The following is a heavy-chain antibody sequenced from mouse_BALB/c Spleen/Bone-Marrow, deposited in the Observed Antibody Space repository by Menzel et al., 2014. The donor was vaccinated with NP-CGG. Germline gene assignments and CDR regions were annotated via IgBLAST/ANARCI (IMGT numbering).Heavy chain of an antibody. CDR1: GDSITSGY. CDR3: ARILLRSYAMDY. Sequence: VQLKQSGPSLVKPSQTLSLTCSVTGDSITSGYWNWIRKFPGNKLEYMGYISYSGSTYYNPSLKSRISITRDTSKNQYYLQLNSVTTEDTATYYCARILLRSYAMDYWGQGTSVTVSS. J-gene: IGHJ4*01. CDR2: ISYSGST. V-gene: IGHV3-8*02. D-gene: IGHD1-1*01.